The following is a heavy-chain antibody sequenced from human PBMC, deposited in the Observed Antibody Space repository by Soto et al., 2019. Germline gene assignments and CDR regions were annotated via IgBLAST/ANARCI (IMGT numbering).Heavy chain of an antibody. V-gene: IGHV1-69*12. Sequence: QVQLVQSGAEVKKPGSSVKVSCKASGGTFSSYAISWVRQAPGQGLEWMGGLIPIFGTADYAQKFQGRVTITAEESTSTAYMELRSLRSEDTAVYYCASIRANTYYYGMDVWGQGTTVTVSS. J-gene: IGHJ6*02. CDR3: ASIRANTYYYGMDV. D-gene: IGHD3-10*01. CDR2: LIPIFGTA. CDR1: GGTFSSYA.